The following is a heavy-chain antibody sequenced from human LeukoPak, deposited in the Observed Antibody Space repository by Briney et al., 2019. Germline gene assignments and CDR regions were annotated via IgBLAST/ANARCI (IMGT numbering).Heavy chain of an antibody. CDR3: AGDSSGGSGYFQH. Sequence: PGGSLTLSCAASGFSFSSYSMNWARQAPGKGLEWVSLISTSRSYIYYADSVKGRFTLSRDNAKNALYLKMNPLRAEDTAVYCCAGDSSGGSGYFQHWGRGTLVTVSS. J-gene: IGHJ1*01. D-gene: IGHD6-19*01. CDR2: ISTSRSYI. CDR1: GFSFSSYS. V-gene: IGHV3-21*01.